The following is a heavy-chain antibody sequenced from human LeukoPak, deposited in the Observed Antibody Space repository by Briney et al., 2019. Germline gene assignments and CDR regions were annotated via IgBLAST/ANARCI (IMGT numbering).Heavy chain of an antibody. CDR2: ISAYNGHT. CDR1: VYTFTRYG. D-gene: IGHD6-19*01. CDR3: ARDYSNGGYGDFDY. V-gene: IGHV1-18*01. J-gene: IGHJ4*02. Sequence: ASVKVSCKASVYTFTRYGISWVREAPGPGLEGMGWISAYNGHTNYAQTLQGRVSLTTDTSTSTTYMELRSLRSAATAIHYCARDYSNGGYGDFDYWGQGTLVTVSS.